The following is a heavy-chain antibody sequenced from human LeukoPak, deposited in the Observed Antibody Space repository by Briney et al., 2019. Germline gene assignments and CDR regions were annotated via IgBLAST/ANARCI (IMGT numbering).Heavy chain of an antibody. D-gene: IGHD3-22*01. CDR2: IYYSGST. Sequence: SETLSLTCTASGGSISSSSYYWGWIRQPPGKGLEWIGSIYYSGSTYYNPSLKSRVTISVDTSKNQFSLKLSSVTAADTAVYYCARHSHYYDMDYWGQGTLVTVSS. CDR1: GGSISSSSYY. V-gene: IGHV4-39*01. J-gene: IGHJ4*02. CDR3: ARHSHYYDMDY.